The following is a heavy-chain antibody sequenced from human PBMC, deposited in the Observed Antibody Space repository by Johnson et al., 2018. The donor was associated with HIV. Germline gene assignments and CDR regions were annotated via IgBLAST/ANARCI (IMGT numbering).Heavy chain of an antibody. D-gene: IGHD4-23*01. J-gene: IGHJ3*02. Sequence: LVESGGGVVRPGGSLRLSCAASGFTFDDYGMSWVRQAPGKGLEWVSGINWNGGSTGYADSVKGRFTISRDNSKNTLYLQMNSLRAEETAVYYCARGEGVGDDYGGKSAFDIWGQGTMVTVSS. CDR1: GFTFDDYG. CDR3: ARGEGVGDDYGGKSAFDI. V-gene: IGHV3-20*04. CDR2: INWNGGST.